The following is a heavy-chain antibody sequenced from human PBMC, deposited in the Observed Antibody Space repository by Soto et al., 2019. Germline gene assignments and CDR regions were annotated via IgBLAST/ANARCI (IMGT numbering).Heavy chain of an antibody. CDR2: IYHSGST. Sequence: QVQLQESGPGLVKPSQTLSLTCTVSGDSISRGGYYWNWLRQHPRKGLEWIGYIYHSGSTIYNPSLKSRVTTSVEPSKNRLSLELSNVTAADTAVYYCARDGAGAYGLGWFDPWGQGILVTVSS. CDR1: GDSISRGGYY. J-gene: IGHJ5*02. V-gene: IGHV4-31*03. D-gene: IGHD2-21*01. CDR3: ARDGAGAYGLGWFDP.